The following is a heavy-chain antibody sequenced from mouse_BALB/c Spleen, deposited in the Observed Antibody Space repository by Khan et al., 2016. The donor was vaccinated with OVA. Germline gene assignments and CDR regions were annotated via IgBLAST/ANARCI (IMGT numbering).Heavy chain of an antibody. J-gene: IGHJ4*01. V-gene: IGHV9-3-1*01. D-gene: IGHD2-14*01. CDR1: GFTFTNYG. Sequence: QIQLVQSGPELKKPGETVQLSCKASGFTFTNYGMNWVRQAPGKGLKWMGWINTYTGEPTFTDDFKGRFAFSLATSASTAYLQINSLKNEDTATYVGARVGYNGTMDFWGQGTSVTVSS. CDR3: ARVGYNGTMDF. CDR2: INTYTGEP.